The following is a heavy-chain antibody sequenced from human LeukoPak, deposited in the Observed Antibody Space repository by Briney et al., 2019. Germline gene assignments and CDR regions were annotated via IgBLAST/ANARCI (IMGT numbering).Heavy chain of an antibody. Sequence: PSETLSLTCTVSGGSISSSNYFWGWIRQPPGKGLEWIANIYYSGSTYYNPSLKSRVTISVDTSKNQFSLKLSSVTAADTAVYYCARRPHSGYDPFDYWGQGTLVTVSS. D-gene: IGHD5-12*01. CDR3: ARRPHSGYDPFDY. CDR1: GGSISSSNYF. V-gene: IGHV4-39*01. CDR2: IYYSGST. J-gene: IGHJ4*02.